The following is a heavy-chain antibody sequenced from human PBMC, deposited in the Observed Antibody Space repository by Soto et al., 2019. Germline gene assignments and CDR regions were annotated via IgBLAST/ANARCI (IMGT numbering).Heavy chain of an antibody. V-gene: IGHV4-4*02. Sequence: SETLSLTCAVSGGSISSSNCWSWVRQPPGKGLEWIGEIYHSGSTNYNTSLKSRVTIAVDKSKNQLSLKLNSVTAADMAVYYCARCIAAAGPIDYWGKGTLVT. CDR3: ARCIAAAGPIDY. D-gene: IGHD6-13*01. J-gene: IGHJ4*02. CDR2: IYHSGST. CDR1: GGSISSSNC.